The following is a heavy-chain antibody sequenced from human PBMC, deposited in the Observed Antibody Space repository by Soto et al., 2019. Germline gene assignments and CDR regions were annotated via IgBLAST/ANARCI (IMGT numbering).Heavy chain of an antibody. CDR1: GYTFTSYD. V-gene: IGHV1-8*01. D-gene: IGHD2-15*01. Sequence: ASVKVSCKASGYTFTSYDINWVRQATGQGLEWMGWMNPNSGNTGYAQKFQGRVTMTRNTSISTAYMELSSLRSEDTAVYYCARGVLGYCSGGSCFSYYYMDVWGKGTTVTVSS. CDR2: MNPNSGNT. J-gene: IGHJ6*03. CDR3: ARGVLGYCSGGSCFSYYYMDV.